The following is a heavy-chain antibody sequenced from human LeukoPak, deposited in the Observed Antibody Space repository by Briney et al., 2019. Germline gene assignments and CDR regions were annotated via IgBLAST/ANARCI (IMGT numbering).Heavy chain of an antibody. CDR2: IFHSGYT. CDR3: ARETEKQWQY. Sequence: SETLSLTCTVSGYPISSGYFWGWIRQPPGKGLEYIGSIFHSGYTFYDPSLKSRLTLSVGTSKNQFSLRLSSVTAADTAVYCCARETEKQWQYWGQGTMVTVSS. J-gene: IGHJ3*01. CDR1: GYPISSGYF. V-gene: IGHV4-38-2*02. D-gene: IGHD6-19*01.